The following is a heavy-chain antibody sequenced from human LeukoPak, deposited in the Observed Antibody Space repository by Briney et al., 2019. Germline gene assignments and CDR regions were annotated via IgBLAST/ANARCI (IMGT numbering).Heavy chain of an antibody. Sequence: GGSLRLSCAASGFTFSSYWMHWVRQAPGKGLVWASRINSGESSTSYADSVRGRFTISRDNAKNTLYLQMNSLRAEDTAVYYCARAGAFSGVVAASTIDYWGQGTLVTVSS. J-gene: IGHJ4*02. CDR3: ARAGAFSGVVAASTIDY. CDR2: INSGESST. D-gene: IGHD2-15*01. V-gene: IGHV3-74*01. CDR1: GFTFSSYW.